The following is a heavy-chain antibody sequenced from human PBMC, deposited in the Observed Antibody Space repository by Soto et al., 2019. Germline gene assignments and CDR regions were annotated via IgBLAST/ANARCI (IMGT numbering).Heavy chain of an antibody. Sequence: AAVKVSCKASGCTFTGYYMHWVRQAPGQGLEWMGWINPNSGGTNYAQKFQGRVTMTRDTSISTAYMELSRLRSDDTAVYYCARGMVKYCSSTSCYSGMDVWGQGTTVTVSS. CDR3: ARGMVKYCSSTSCYSGMDV. CDR1: GCTFTGYY. V-gene: IGHV1-2*02. CDR2: INPNSGGT. D-gene: IGHD2-2*01. J-gene: IGHJ6*02.